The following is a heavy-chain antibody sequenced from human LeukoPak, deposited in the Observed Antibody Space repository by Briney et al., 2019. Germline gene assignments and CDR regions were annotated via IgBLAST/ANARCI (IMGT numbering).Heavy chain of an antibody. J-gene: IGHJ4*02. CDR1: GYTFTSYG. CDR3: ARDPGAYGDGCDY. CDR2: ISAYNGNT. D-gene: IGHD4-17*01. Sequence: ASVKVSCKTSGYTFTSYGISWVRQAPGQGLEWMGWISAYNGNTNYAQKFQARVSMTTDTSTSTAYTELRSLRSDDTAVYYCARDPGAYGDGCDYWGQGTLVTVSS. V-gene: IGHV1-18*01.